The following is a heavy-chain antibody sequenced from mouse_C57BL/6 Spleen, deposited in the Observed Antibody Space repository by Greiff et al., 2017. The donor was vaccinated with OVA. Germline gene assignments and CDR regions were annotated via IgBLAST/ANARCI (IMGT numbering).Heavy chain of an antibody. CDR1: GFTFSDYY. Sequence: EVQGVESGGGLVQPGGSLKLSCAASGFTFSDYYMYWVRQTPEKRLEWVAYISNGGGSTYYPDTVKGRFTISRDNAKNTLYLQMSRLKSEDTAMYYCARVYDYDAWFAYWGQGTLVTVSA. J-gene: IGHJ3*01. CDR3: ARVYDYDAWFAY. V-gene: IGHV5-12*01. CDR2: ISNGGGST. D-gene: IGHD2-4*01.